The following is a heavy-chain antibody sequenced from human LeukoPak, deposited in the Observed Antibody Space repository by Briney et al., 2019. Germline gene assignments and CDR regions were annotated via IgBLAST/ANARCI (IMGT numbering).Heavy chain of an antibody. CDR2: ISSSGSTI. V-gene: IGHV3-11*01. J-gene: IGHJ6*03. CDR1: GFTFGDYY. CDR3: ARSEGDSSGYYPVYYYYYMDV. Sequence: GGSLRLSCAASGFTFGDYYMSWIRQAPGKGLEWVSYISSSGSTIYYADSVKGRFTISRDNAKNSLYLQMNSLRAEDTAVYYCARSEGDSSGYYPVYYYYYMDVWGKGTTVTVSS. D-gene: IGHD3-22*01.